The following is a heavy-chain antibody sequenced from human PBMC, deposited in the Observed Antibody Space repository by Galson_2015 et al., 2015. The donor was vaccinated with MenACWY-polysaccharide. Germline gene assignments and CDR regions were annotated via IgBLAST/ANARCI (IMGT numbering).Heavy chain of an antibody. J-gene: IGHJ4*02. CDR2: GST. D-gene: IGHD2-21*02. V-gene: IGHV4-31*02. Sequence: GSTFINPSLRSRVSISSDTSKNQFSLRLSSVTGADTAVYCCARGIYCGGDCYSGTDYWGQGTLVTVSS. CDR3: ARGIYCGGDCYSGTDY.